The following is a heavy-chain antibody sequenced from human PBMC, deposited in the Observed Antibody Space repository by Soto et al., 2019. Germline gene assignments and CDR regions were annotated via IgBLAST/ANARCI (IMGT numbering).Heavy chain of an antibody. CDR1: GGTFSSYA. D-gene: IGHD3-9*01. CDR2: IIPIFGTA. Sequence: GASVKVSCKASGGTFSSYAISWVRQAPGQGLEWMGGIIPIFGTANYAQKFQGRVTITADESTSTAYMELSSLRSEDTAVYYCARGERSFHYDILTGYYGSFDYRGQGTLVTVSS. V-gene: IGHV1-69*13. J-gene: IGHJ4*02. CDR3: ARGERSFHYDILTGYYGSFDY.